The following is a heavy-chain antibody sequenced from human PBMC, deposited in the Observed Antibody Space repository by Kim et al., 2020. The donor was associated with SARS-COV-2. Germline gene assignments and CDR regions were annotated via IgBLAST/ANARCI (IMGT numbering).Heavy chain of an antibody. CDR1: GFTFSSYM. Sequence: GGSLRLSCAATGFTFSSYMMNWVRQAPGRGLEWVSYISSGSKTIYYADSVKGRFTISRDNAKSSLFLQMSGLRDDDTAVYYCARDQGVGTSSWDYWGQGTLVTVSS. CDR2: ISSGSKTI. J-gene: IGHJ4*02. CDR3: ARDQGVGTSSWDY. V-gene: IGHV3-48*02. D-gene: IGHD6-13*01.